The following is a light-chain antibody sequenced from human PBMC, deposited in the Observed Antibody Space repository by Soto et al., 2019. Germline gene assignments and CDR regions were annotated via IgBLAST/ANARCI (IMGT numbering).Light chain of an antibody. CDR1: QSVSHN. CDR3: QQSYSTPRT. Sequence: DIQMPQSPSSLSASVGDRVTITCRTSQSVSHNLHWYQQKPGNAPKLLIFGASALHGGVPSRFSGSGSGTDFTLTISSLQPEDFATYYCQQSYSTPRTFGQGTKVEIK. V-gene: IGKV1-39*01. CDR2: GAS. J-gene: IGKJ1*01.